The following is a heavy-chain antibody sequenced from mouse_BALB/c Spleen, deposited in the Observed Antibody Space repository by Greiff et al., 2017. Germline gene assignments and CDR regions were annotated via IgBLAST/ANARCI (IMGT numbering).Heavy chain of an antibody. CDR2: ILPGSGST. CDR3: ARRGYYGSSYHLHAMDY. D-gene: IGHD1-1*01. CDR1: GYTFSSYW. V-gene: IGHV1-9*01. J-gene: IGHJ4*01. Sequence: QVQLKQSGAELMKPGASVKISCKATGYTFSSYWIEWVKQRPGHGLEWIGEILPGSGSTNYNEKFKGKATFTADTSSNTAYMQLSSLTSEDSAVYYCARRGYYGSSYHLHAMDYWGQGTSVTVSS.